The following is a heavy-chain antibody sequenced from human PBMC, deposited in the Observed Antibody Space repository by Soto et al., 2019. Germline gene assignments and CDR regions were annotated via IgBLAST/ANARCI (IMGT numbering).Heavy chain of an antibody. CDR2: ISGSGDNT. D-gene: IGHD6-6*01. V-gene: IGHV3-23*01. J-gene: IGHJ4*02. Sequence: PGGSLRLSCAASGFTFSNYAMSWVRQAPGKGLEWVSAISGSGDNTYYADSVKGRVTISRDNSKDALYLQLNSLRAEDTAVYYCAKEQVVPTTLFDYWGQGTLVTVS. CDR1: GFTFSNYA. CDR3: AKEQVVPTTLFDY.